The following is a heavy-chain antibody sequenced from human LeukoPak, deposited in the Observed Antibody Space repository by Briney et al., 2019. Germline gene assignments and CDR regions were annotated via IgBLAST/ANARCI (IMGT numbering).Heavy chain of an antibody. D-gene: IGHD3-3*02. J-gene: IGHJ4*02. V-gene: IGHV3-23*01. Sequence: GGSLRLSCAASGFTFSSYVMSWVRQAPGKGLGWVSVISARDSGTYYADSVKGRFTISRDNSKNTLYLQMNGLRAEDTAVYYCAKHFPTGNFDYWGQGTLVTVSS. CDR3: AKHFPTGNFDY. CDR2: ISARDSGT. CDR1: GFTFSSYV.